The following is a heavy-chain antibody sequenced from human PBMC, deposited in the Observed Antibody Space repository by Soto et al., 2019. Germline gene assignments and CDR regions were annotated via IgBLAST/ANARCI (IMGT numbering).Heavy chain of an antibody. CDR1: GYTFTSYY. CDR3: ASDSVVGYYGMDV. J-gene: IGHJ6*02. V-gene: IGHV1-46*01. D-gene: IGHD2-15*01. CDR2: INSSGSST. Sequence: ASVKVSCQASGYTFTSYYMHLERQAPGQGLEWMGIINSSGSSTSYAQKFQGRVTMTRDTSTSTVYMELSSLRSEDTAVYYCASDSVVGYYGMDVWGQGTTVTVSS.